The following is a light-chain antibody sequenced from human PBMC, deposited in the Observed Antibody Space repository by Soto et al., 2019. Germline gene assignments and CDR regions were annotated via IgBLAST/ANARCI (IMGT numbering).Light chain of an antibody. Sequence: EIVMTQSPATLSVSPGERATLSCRASQSVSSNLAWYQQKPGQAPRLLIYGASTRATGIPARFSGSGSGTEFTLTISSLQSEDFAVYYCQQYNNWPPYSFGQWTKLEFK. CDR1: QSVSSN. V-gene: IGKV3-15*01. CDR2: GAS. J-gene: IGKJ2*01. CDR3: QQYNNWPPYS.